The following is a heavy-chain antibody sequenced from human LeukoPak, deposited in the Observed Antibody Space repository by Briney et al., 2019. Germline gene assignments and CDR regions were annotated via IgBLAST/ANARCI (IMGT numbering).Heavy chain of an antibody. CDR3: AREFRGSNNFDY. V-gene: IGHV3-30*02. CDR1: GFTFSNYG. CDR2: IRYDGDNK. Sequence: GGSLRLSCAASGFTFSNYGMHWVRQAPGKGLEWVTFIRYDGDNKYYAHSLKGRFTISRDNAKNSLYLQMNSLRVEDTAVYYCAREFRGSNNFDYWGQGSLVTVSS. J-gene: IGHJ4*02. D-gene: IGHD3-10*01.